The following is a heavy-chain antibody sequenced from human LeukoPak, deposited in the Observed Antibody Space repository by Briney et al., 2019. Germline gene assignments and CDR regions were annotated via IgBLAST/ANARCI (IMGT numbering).Heavy chain of an antibody. D-gene: IGHD4-17*01. V-gene: IGHV3-30*02. CDR1: GFTFDDYA. Sequence: GGSLRLSCAASGFTFDDYAMHWVRQAPGKGLEWVAFIRYDGSEKYYRDSVKGRFTISRDNSKNTLYVQMNSLRPEDTAVYYCATPPHDYGDYYFDYWGQGTLVTVSS. J-gene: IGHJ4*02. CDR2: IRYDGSEK. CDR3: ATPPHDYGDYYFDY.